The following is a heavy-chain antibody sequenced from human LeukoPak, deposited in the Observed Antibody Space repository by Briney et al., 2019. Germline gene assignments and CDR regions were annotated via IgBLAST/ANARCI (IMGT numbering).Heavy chain of an antibody. V-gene: IGHV4-39*01. CDR2: IYYSGST. J-gene: IGHJ5*02. CDR3: ASDYGDYVRGYWFDP. CDR1: GGSISSSSYY. Sequence: SETLSLTCTVSGGSISSSSYYWGWIRQPPGKGLEWIGSIYYSGSTYYNPSLKSRVTISVDTSKNQFSLKLSSVTAADTAVYYCASDYGDYVRGYWFDPWGQGTLVTVSS. D-gene: IGHD4-17*01.